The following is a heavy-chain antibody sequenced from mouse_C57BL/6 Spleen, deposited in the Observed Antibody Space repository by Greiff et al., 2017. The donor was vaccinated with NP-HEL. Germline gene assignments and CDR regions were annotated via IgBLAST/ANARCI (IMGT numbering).Heavy chain of an antibody. D-gene: IGHD1-1*01. CDR3: ARRLLDYGLDY. CDR2: IYPGDGDT. J-gene: IGHJ2*01. Sequence: VQLQESGAELVKPGASVKISCKASGYAFSSYWMNWVKQRPGKGLEWIGQIYPGDGDTNYNGKFKGKATLTADKSSSTAYMQLSSLTSEDSAVYFCARRLLDYGLDYWGQGTTLTVSS. V-gene: IGHV1-80*01. CDR1: GYAFSSYW.